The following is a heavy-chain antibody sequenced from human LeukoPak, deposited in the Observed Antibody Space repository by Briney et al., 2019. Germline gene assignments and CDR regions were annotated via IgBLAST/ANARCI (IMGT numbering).Heavy chain of an antibody. CDR2: FDPEDGET. Sequence: GASVKVSCKVSGYTLTELSMHWVRQAPGKGLEWMGGFDPEDGETIYAQKFQGRVTMTEDTSTDTAYMELSSLRSEDTAMYYCATLTGRWLQLGLDYWGQGTLVTVSS. V-gene: IGHV1-24*01. D-gene: IGHD5-24*01. J-gene: IGHJ4*02. CDR1: GYTLTELS. CDR3: ATLTGRWLQLGLDY.